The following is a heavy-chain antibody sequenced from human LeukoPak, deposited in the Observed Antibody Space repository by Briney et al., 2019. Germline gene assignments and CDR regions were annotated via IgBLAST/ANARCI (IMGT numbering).Heavy chain of an antibody. D-gene: IGHD4-23*01. Sequence: SETLSLTCTVSGGSISSSSYYWGWIRQPPGKGLEWIGSIYYSGSTNYNPSLKSRVTISVDTSKNQFSLKLSSVTAADTAVYYCAKDQFGGNPDYWGQGTLVTVSS. CDR1: GGSISSSSYY. CDR2: IYYSGST. J-gene: IGHJ4*02. CDR3: AKDQFGGNPDY. V-gene: IGHV4-39*07.